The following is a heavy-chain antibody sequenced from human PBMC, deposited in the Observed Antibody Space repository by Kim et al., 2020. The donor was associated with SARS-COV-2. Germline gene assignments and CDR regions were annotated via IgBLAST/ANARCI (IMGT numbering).Heavy chain of an antibody. CDR1: GYTFTRYA. Sequence: ASVKVSCKASGYTFTRYAMNWVRQAPGQGLEWMGRINTNTGNPTYAQDFTGRFVFSLDTSVSTAYLQISSLKAEDTAVYYCARVGRGNSDSVTYFYYYGMDVWGQGTTVTVSS. CDR2: INTNTGNP. CDR3: ARVGRGNSDSVTYFYYYGMDV. D-gene: IGHD1-26*01. J-gene: IGHJ6*02. V-gene: IGHV7-4-1*02.